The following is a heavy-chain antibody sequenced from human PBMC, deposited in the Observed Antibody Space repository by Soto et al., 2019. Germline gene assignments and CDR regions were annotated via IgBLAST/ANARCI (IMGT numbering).Heavy chain of an antibody. V-gene: IGHV4-30-4*01. D-gene: IGHD5-18*01. Sequence: SETLSLTCTVSGASISYGGFSWTWIRQSPGKGLEWIGYISNSGSTGYNPSLKTRLSMSVDRSKNQFTLRLTSVTAADTAVYFCATESGSTYGYFDHWGQGTQVTVSS. CDR3: ATESGSTYGYFDH. CDR2: ISNSGST. J-gene: IGHJ4*02. CDR1: GASISYGGFS.